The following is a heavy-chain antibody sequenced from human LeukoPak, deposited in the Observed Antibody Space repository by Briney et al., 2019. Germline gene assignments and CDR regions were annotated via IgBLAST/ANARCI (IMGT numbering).Heavy chain of an antibody. CDR2: MDPTGSQK. D-gene: IGHD1-1*01. J-gene: IGHJ4*02. Sequence: GGSLRLSCADSQFTFNGSWMNWVRQAPGKGLEWVANMDPTGSQKRYVDSVEGRFTISKDNPGASLYLDMHSLRAEDTAIYYCAIWTSGNYWGQGTLVTVSS. CDR3: AIWTSGNY. V-gene: IGHV3-7*01. CDR1: QFTFNGSW.